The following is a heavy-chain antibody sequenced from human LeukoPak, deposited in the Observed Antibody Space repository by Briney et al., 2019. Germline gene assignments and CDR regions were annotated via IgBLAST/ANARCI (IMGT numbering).Heavy chain of an antibody. J-gene: IGHJ4*02. D-gene: IGHD4-17*01. Sequence: GGPLRLSCAASGFTFSDYYMSWIRQAPGKGLEWVSYISRSSSDTNYADSVKGRFTISRDNAKNSLYLQMNSLRAEDTAVYYCARGLTTVTSLASYWGQGTLVTVSS. CDR3: ARGLTTVTSLASY. CDR2: ISRSSSDT. CDR1: GFTFSDYY. V-gene: IGHV3-11*05.